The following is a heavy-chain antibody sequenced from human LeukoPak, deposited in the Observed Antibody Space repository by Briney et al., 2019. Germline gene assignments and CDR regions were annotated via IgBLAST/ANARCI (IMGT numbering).Heavy chain of an antibody. D-gene: IGHD5-24*01. Sequence: GGSLRLSCAASGFTFSSYTGYWVRQAPGKGLEYVSAISNNGGSTYYANSVKGRFTISRDNSKNTLYLQMGSLRAEDMAVYYCARENARDGLNFWGQGTLVTVSS. CDR2: ISNNGGST. CDR1: GFTFSSYT. CDR3: ARENARDGLNF. V-gene: IGHV3-64*01. J-gene: IGHJ4*02.